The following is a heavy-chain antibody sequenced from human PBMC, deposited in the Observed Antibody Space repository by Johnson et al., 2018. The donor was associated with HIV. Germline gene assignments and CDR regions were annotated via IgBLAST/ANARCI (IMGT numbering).Heavy chain of an antibody. Sequence: QEQVVESGGGLVKPGGSLRLSCAASGFTFSDYYMSWIRQAPGKGLEWVSYITSSGSTIYYADSVKGRLTISRDNAKNSLYLQMNSLRAEDTAVYYCARDGLESGSYYGMDAFDIWGQGTMVTVSS. V-gene: IGHV3-11*04. D-gene: IGHD1-26*01. CDR1: GFTFSDYY. CDR3: ARDGLESGSYYGMDAFDI. CDR2: ITSSGSTI. J-gene: IGHJ3*02.